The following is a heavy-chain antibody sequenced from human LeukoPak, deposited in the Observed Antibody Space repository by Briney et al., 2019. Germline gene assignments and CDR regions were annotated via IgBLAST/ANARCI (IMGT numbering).Heavy chain of an antibody. Sequence: PSETLSLTCTVSGGSISSSGYYWGWIRQPPGKGLEWIGSVDYTGITSHSPSLKSRVTISVDTSKNQFSLKLSSVTAADTAVYYCARDKGLRYGYSLLDYWGQGTLVTVSS. J-gene: IGHJ4*02. CDR1: GGSISSSGYY. V-gene: IGHV4-39*07. CDR3: ARDKGLRYGYSLLDY. CDR2: VDYTGIT. D-gene: IGHD5-24*01.